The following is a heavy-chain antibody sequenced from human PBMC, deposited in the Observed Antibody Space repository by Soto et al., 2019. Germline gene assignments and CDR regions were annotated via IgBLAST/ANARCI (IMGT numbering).Heavy chain of an antibody. J-gene: IGHJ2*01. CDR1: GFTLSSNG. CDR2: TSYDGSDE. D-gene: IGHD2-21*01. Sequence: QVELVESGGGVVQPGTSLRLSCAASGFTLSSNGMHWVRQAPGKGLEWVAVTSYDGSDEYYADSAKGRFTIFRDNSKNTLHLQMNSLRTEDTAMYYCAKGFGGDPYWYFDLWGRGTLVTVSS. CDR3: AKGFGGDPYWYFDL. V-gene: IGHV3-30*18.